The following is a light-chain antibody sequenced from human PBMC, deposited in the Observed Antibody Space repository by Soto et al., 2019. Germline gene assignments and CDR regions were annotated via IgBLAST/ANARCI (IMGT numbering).Light chain of an antibody. CDR3: SSYGASSTL. V-gene: IGLV2-14*03. CDR1: SNDIGGYNY. J-gene: IGLJ2*01. Sequence: QSVLTQPASVSGSPGQSITIPCTGTSNDIGGYNYVSWYQQHPGKVPKLIIFDVSYRPSGISDRFSGSKSGNTASLTLSGLQPDDEADYYCSSYGASSTLFGGGTKLTVL. CDR2: DVS.